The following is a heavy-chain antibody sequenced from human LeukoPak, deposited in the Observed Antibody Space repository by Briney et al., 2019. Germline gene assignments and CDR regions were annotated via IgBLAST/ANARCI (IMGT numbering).Heavy chain of an antibody. J-gene: IGHJ3*02. CDR2: ISWNSGSI. V-gene: IGHV3-9*01. Sequence: GGSLRLSCAASGFTFDYYAMHWIRQAPGKGLEWVSRISWNSGSIGYADSVKGRFTISRDNAKNSLYLQMNSLRAEDTALYYCAKGVTMVRGVNGAFDIWGQGTMVTVSS. D-gene: IGHD3-10*01. CDR3: AKGVTMVRGVNGAFDI. CDR1: GFTFDYYA.